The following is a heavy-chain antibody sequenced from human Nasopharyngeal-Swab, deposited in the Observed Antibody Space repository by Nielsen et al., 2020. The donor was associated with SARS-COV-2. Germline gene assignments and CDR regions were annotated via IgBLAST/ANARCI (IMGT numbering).Heavy chain of an antibody. D-gene: IGHD5-18*01. V-gene: IGHV4-39*01. J-gene: IGHJ4*02. Sequence: WIRQPPGKGLEWIGSIYYSGSTYYNPSLKSRVTISVDTSKNQFSLKLSSVNAADTAVYYCASLNVDTAMVPDYWGQGTLVTVSS. CDR3: ASLNVDTAMVPDY. CDR2: IYYSGST.